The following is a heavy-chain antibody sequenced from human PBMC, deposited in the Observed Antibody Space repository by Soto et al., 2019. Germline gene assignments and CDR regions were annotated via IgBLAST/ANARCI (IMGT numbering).Heavy chain of an antibody. J-gene: IGHJ5*02. CDR3: ARDRSISRWYGGRWFDP. D-gene: IGHD6-13*01. CDR2: LSAYNGNT. V-gene: IGHV1-18*01. Sequence: QVQLVQSGAEVKKPGASVKVSCKASGYTFTSYGISWVRQAPGQGLEWMGWLSAYNGNTNYAQKLQGRVTMTTDTSTNKVYMELRSLRSDDTSVYYWARDRSISRWYGGRWFDPWGKGILVTVSS. CDR1: GYTFTSYG.